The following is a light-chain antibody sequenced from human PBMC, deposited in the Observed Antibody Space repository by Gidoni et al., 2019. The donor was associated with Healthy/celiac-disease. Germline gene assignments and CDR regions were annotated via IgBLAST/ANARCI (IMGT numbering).Light chain of an antibody. CDR2: DAS. J-gene: IGKJ2*01. V-gene: IGKV1-5*01. CDR3: QQDTT. Sequence: IQMTQSPSTLSASVGDRVTITCRASQSISSWLAWYQQKPGKAPKLLIYDASSLESGVPSRFSGRGSGTEFTLTISSLQPDDFATYYCQQDTTFGQGTKLEIK. CDR1: QSISSW.